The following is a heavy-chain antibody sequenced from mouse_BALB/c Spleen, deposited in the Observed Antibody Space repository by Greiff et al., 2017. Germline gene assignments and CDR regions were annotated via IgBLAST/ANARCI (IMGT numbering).Heavy chain of an antibody. J-gene: IGHJ2*01. Sequence: EVQVVESGGGLVQPGGSLRLSCATSGFTFTDYYMSWVRQPPGKALEWLGFIRNKANGYTTEYSASVKGRFTISRDNSQSILYLQMNTLRAEDSATYYCARDDYGNYGYFDYWGQGTTLTVSS. CDR1: GFTFTDYY. CDR2: IRNKANGYTT. D-gene: IGHD2-1*01. V-gene: IGHV7-3*02. CDR3: ARDDYGNYGYFDY.